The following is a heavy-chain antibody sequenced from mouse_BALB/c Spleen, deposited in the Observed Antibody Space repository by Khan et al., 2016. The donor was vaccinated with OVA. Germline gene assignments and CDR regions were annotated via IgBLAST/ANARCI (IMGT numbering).Heavy chain of an antibody. Sequence: QVQLKESGPGLVAPSQSLSITCTVSGFSLTNYGVHWVRQPPGKGLEWLVVIWSDGSTNYNSVLKSRLSISKDHSKSQVFLKRNSLQTDDTAMYYCARWFDGYSSLYAMDYWGQGTSVTVSS. J-gene: IGHJ4*01. CDR1: GFSLTNYG. CDR2: IWSDGST. V-gene: IGHV2-6*02. D-gene: IGHD2-3*01. CDR3: ARWFDGYSSLYAMDY.